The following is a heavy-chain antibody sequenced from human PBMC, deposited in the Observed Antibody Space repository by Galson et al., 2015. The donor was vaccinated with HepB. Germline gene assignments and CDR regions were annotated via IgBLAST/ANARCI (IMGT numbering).Heavy chain of an antibody. J-gene: IGHJ6*02. CDR1: GFTFSSYA. CDR2: ISYDGSNK. CDR3: ARNYDSSGYSLAYYYYYGMDV. Sequence: SLRLSCAASGFTFSSYAMHWVRQAPGKGLEWVAVISYDGSNKYYADSVKGRFTISRDNSKNTLYLQMNSLRAEDTAVYYCARNYDSSGYSLAYYYYYGMDVWGQGTTVTVSS. V-gene: IGHV3-30-3*01. D-gene: IGHD3-22*01.